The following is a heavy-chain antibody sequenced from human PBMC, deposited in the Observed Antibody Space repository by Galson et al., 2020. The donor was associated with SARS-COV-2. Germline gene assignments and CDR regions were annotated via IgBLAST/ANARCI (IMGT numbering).Heavy chain of an antibody. D-gene: IGHD5-12*01. J-gene: IGHJ4*02. CDR1: GGTFSSYA. V-gene: IGHV1-69*13. CDR2: IIPIFGTA. Sequence: SVKVSCKASGGTFSSYAISWVRQAPGQGLEWMGGIIPIFGTANYAQKFQGRVTITADESTSTAYMELSSLRSEDTAVYYCARDSDYLRLLDGYNPIFDYWGQGTLVTVSS. CDR3: ARDSDYLRLLDGYNPIFDY.